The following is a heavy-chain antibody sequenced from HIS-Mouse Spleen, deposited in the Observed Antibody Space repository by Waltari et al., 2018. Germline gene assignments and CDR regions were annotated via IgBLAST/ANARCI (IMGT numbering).Heavy chain of an antibody. CDR1: GFTFSSYW. V-gene: IGHV3-7*01. J-gene: IGHJ3*02. D-gene: IGHD3-16*01. CDR2: IKQDGSEK. CDR3: ARYEGGAFDI. Sequence: EVQLVESGGGLVQPGGSLRLSCAASGFTFSSYWKSWVRQAPGKGLEWVANIKQDGSEKYYVDSVKGRFTISRDNAKNSLYLQMNSLRAEDTAVYYCARYEGGAFDIWGQGTMVTVSS.